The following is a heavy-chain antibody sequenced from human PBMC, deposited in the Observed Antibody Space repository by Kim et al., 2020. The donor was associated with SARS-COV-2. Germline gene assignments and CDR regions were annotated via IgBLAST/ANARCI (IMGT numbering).Heavy chain of an antibody. Sequence: GGSLRLSCAASGFTFDDYAMHWVRQAPGKGLEWVSGNSWNSGSIGYADSVKGRFTISRDNAKNSLYLQMNSLRAEDTALYYCAKIRWDFTDYGMDVWGQGTTVTVSS. CDR2: NSWNSGSI. CDR1: GFTFDDYA. V-gene: IGHV3-9*01. J-gene: IGHJ6*02. CDR3: AKIRWDFTDYGMDV. D-gene: IGHD2-8*02.